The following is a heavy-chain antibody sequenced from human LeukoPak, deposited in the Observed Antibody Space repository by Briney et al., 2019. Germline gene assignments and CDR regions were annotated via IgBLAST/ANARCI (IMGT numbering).Heavy chain of an antibody. CDR3: TRDPRHFDS. D-gene: IGHD6-6*01. CDR2: ISGSGHDI. V-gene: IGHV3-11*04. CDR1: GFTFGDSY. Sequence: GGSLRLSCAASGFTFGDSYMTWVRQAPGKGVEWVAYISGSGHDINYSDSVKGRFTISRDNAKDSLYLQMSSLRVEDTAVYYCTRDPRHFDSCGQGTLVTVSS. J-gene: IGHJ5*01.